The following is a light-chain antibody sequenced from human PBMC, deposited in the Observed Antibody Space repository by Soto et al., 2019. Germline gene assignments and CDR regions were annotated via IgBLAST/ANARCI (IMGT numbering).Light chain of an antibody. CDR1: VSNLGRNY. J-gene: IGLJ1*01. Sequence: QSVSTQTPCLSATPGQKVTISCSGSVSNLGRNYVSWYQQLPGTAPRLLIYDNAYRFSGIPDRFSASKYGTSATLCIAGLETGDEGDYYCGSWDNNMSAYVFGTGTKVTVL. CDR2: DNA. CDR3: GSWDNNMSAYV. V-gene: IGLV1-51*01.